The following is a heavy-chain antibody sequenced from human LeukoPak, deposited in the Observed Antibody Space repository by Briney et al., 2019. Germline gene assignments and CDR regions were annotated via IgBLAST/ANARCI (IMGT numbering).Heavy chain of an antibody. D-gene: IGHD6-13*01. V-gene: IGHV1-18*01. Sequence: GASVKVSRKASGYTFTSYGISWVRQAPGQGLEWMGWIGAYNGNTNYAQKLQGRVTMTTDTSTSTAYMELRSLRSDDTAVYYCARVPGDSSSWPYYFDYWGQGTLVTVSS. CDR3: ARVPGDSSSWPYYFDY. CDR1: GYTFTSYG. J-gene: IGHJ4*02. CDR2: IGAYNGNT.